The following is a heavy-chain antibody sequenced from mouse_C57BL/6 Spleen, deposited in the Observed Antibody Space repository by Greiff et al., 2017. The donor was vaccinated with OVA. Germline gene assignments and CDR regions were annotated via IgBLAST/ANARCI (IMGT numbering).Heavy chain of an antibody. CDR1: GFSLTSYG. CDR3: ARQDYDEGIYAMDD. CDR2: IWSDGST. D-gene: IGHD2-4*01. V-gene: IGHV2-6-1*01. J-gene: IGHJ4*01. Sequence: VQGVESGPGLVAPSQSLSITCTVSGFSLTSYGVHWVRQPPGKGLEWLVVIWSDGSTTYNSALKSRLSISKDNSKSQVFLKMNSLQTDDTAMYYCARQDYDEGIYAMDDWGKGTSVTVSS.